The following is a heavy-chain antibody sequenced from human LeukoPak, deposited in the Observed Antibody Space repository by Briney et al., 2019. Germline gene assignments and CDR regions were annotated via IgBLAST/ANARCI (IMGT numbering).Heavy chain of an antibody. CDR2: FDPEDGET. D-gene: IGHD3-3*01. Sequence: ASVKVSCKVSGYTLTELSMHWVRQAPGKGLEWMGGFDPEDGETIYAQKFQGRVTVTEDTSTDTAYMELSSLRSEDTAVYYCATEPMIFGVVSPYYFDYWGQGTLVTVSS. CDR3: ATEPMIFGVVSPYYFDY. CDR1: GYTLTELS. V-gene: IGHV1-24*01. J-gene: IGHJ4*02.